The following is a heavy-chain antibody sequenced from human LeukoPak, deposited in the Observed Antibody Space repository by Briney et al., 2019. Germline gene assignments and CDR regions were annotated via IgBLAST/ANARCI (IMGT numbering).Heavy chain of an antibody. D-gene: IGHD4-17*01. Sequence: SETLSFTCTVSGGSFSSGSYYWSWIRQPPGKGLDWIGYIYYSGSTNYNPSLKSRVTISVDTSKNQFSLKLSSVTAADTAVYYCARDRGAGDGDYYFDYWGQGTLVTVSS. CDR1: GGSFSSGSYY. CDR3: ARDRGAGDGDYYFDY. CDR2: IYYSGST. J-gene: IGHJ4*02. V-gene: IGHV4-61*01.